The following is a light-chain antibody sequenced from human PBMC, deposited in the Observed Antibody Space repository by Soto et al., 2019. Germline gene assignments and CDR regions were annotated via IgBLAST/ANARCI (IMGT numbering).Light chain of an antibody. CDR2: YDS. V-gene: IGLV3-21*04. Sequence: SYELTQPPSVSVAPGKTARITCGGNNIGSKSVHWYQQKPGQAPVLVIYYDSDRPSGIPERFSGSNSGNTATLTISRVEAGDEADYYCQVWDSCSDHPFGGGTKLTVL. CDR1: NIGSKS. CDR3: QVWDSCSDHP. J-gene: IGLJ2*01.